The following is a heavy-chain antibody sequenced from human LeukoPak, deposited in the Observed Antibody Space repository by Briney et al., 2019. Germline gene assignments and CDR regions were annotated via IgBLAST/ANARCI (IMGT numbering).Heavy chain of an antibody. CDR1: GGSISRYY. J-gene: IGHJ6*02. V-gene: IGHV4-59*01. CDR2: IYYSGST. Sequence: SETLSLTCTVSGGSISRYYWSWIRQPPGKGLEWIGYIYYSGSTNYNPSLKSRVTISVDTSKNQFSLKLSSVTAADTAVYYCARVRRYYGSGSYCYGMDVWGQGTTVTVSS. CDR3: ARVRRYYGSGSYCYGMDV. D-gene: IGHD3-10*01.